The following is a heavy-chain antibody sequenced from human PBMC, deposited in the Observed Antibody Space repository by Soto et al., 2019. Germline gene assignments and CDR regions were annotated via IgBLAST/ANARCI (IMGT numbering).Heavy chain of an antibody. CDR2: ISYDGSNK. D-gene: IGHD5-18*01. CDR3: ARESWIQLWLTDY. Sequence: PGGSLRLSCAASGFTFSSYAMHWVRQAPGKGLEWVAVISYDGSNKYYADSVKGRFTISRDNSKNTLYLQMNSLRAEDTAVYYCARESWIQLWLTDYWGQGTLVTVSS. V-gene: IGHV3-30-3*01. CDR1: GFTFSSYA. J-gene: IGHJ4*02.